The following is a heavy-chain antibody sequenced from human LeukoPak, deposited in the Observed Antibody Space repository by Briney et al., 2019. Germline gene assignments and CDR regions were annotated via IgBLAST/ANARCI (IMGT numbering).Heavy chain of an antibody. D-gene: IGHD5-18*01. CDR3: AGDSEYNYGFDY. J-gene: IGHJ4*02. CDR2: IYYSGST. CDR1: GGSISSYY. V-gene: IGHV4-59*01. Sequence: SETLSLTCTVSGGSISSYYWSWIRQAPGKGLEWIGYIYYSGSTNYNPSLKSRVTISVGTSKNQFSLKLNSVTAADTAVYYCAGDSEYNYGFDYWGQGTLVTVSS.